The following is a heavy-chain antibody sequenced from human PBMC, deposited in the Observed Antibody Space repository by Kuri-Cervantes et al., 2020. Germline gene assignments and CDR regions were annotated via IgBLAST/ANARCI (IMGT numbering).Heavy chain of an antibody. J-gene: IGHJ3*02. CDR2: ISSSSSYI. D-gene: IGHD2-2*02. CDR1: GFTFSNAW. Sequence: GESLKISCAASGFTFSNAWMSWVRQAPGKGLEWVSSISSSSSYIYYADSVKGRFTISRDNAKNSLYLQMNSLRAEDTAVYYCARVLEVVPAAILDPDAFDIWGQGTMVTVSS. CDR3: ARVLEVVPAAILDPDAFDI. V-gene: IGHV3-21*01.